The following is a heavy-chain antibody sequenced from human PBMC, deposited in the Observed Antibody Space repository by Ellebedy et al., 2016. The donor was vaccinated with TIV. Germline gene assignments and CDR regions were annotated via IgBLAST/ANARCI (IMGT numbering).Heavy chain of an antibody. D-gene: IGHD3-10*01. CDR3: ASEPPYFYVASGIYLQDF. V-gene: IGHV4-39*01. CDR1: GGSISRSSYY. J-gene: IGHJ4*02. Sequence: MPSETLSLTCTVSGGSISRSSYYWGWVRQPTGKGLEWIASIYYRGSTYYNPSLKRRLTISVDTSKNQFSLKLTSVTAADTAVYYCASEPPYFYVASGIYLQDFWGQGTLVTVSS. CDR2: IYYRGST.